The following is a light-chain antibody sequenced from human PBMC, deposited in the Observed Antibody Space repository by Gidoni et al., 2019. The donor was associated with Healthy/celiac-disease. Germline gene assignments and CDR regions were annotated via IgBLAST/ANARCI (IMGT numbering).Light chain of an antibody. Sequence: AIRMTQSPSSFSASTGDRVTITCRASQGISSYLAWYQQKPGKAPKLLIYAASTLQSGVPSRFSGSGSGTDFTLTISCLQSEDFATYYCQQYYSXPITFGQGTRLEXK. J-gene: IGKJ5*01. V-gene: IGKV1-8*01. CDR2: AAS. CDR1: QGISSY. CDR3: QQYYSXPIT.